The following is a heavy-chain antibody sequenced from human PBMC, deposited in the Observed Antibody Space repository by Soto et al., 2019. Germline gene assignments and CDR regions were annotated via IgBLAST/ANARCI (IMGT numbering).Heavy chain of an antibody. J-gene: IGHJ5*02. CDR2: ISYDGSNK. Sequence: GGSLRLSCAASGFTFSSYGMHWVRQAPGKGLEWVAVISYDGSNKYYADSVKGRFTISRDNSKNTLYLQMNSLRAEDTAVYYCAKEEPFDPWGQGTLVTVSS. V-gene: IGHV3-30*18. CDR1: GFTFSSYG. CDR3: AKEEPFDP.